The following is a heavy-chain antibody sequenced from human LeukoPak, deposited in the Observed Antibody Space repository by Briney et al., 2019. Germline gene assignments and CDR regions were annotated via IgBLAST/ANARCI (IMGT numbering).Heavy chain of an antibody. D-gene: IGHD3-10*01. Sequence: ASVKVSCKASGYTFTSYGISWVRQAPGQGLEWMGWISAYNGNTNYAQKLQGRVTMTTDTSTSTAYMELRSLRSDDTAVYYCARDRGATMVRGARSHYYGMDVWGQGTTVTVSS. CDR2: ISAYNGNT. CDR3: ARDRGATMVRGARSHYYGMDV. J-gene: IGHJ6*02. V-gene: IGHV1-18*01. CDR1: GYTFTSYG.